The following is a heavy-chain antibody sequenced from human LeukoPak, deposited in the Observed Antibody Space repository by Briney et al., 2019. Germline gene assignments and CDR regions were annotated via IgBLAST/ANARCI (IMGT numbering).Heavy chain of an antibody. D-gene: IGHD3-10*01. V-gene: IGHV4-38-2*01. CDR3: ARASGSYGSGSYYYYGMDV. CDR1: GYSMSSGYY. CDR2: IFHSGST. Sequence: SETLSLTCAVSGYSMSSGYYWGWIRQPPGQGLEWIGSIFHSGSTYYNPSLKSRVNMSVDTSKNQISLKLSSVTAADTAVYYCARASGSYGSGSYYYYGMDVWGQGTTVTVSS. J-gene: IGHJ6*02.